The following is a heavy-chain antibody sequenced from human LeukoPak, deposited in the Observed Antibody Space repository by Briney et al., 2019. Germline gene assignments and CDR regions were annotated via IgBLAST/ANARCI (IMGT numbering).Heavy chain of an antibody. V-gene: IGHV5-51*01. CDR3: ARHAQGVYPSNFDY. CDR1: GYIFTNNW. J-gene: IGHJ4*02. CDR2: IYPGDSAT. Sequence: GESLKISCKGSGYIFTNNWIGWVRQMPGKGLEWMGIIYPGDSATRYSPSFQGQVTISVDKSITTAYLQWSSLKASDTAMYYCARHAQGVYPSNFDYWGQGTLVTVSS. D-gene: IGHD3-10*01.